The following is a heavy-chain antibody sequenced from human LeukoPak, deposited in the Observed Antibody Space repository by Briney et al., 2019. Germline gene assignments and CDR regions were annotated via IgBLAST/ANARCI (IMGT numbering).Heavy chain of an antibody. CDR2: ISRDGSST. CDR3: ARGYSYGDVGYFDF. D-gene: IGHD5-18*01. V-gene: IGHV3-74*01. Sequence: GGSLRLSCAASGFTFGNYWMHWVRRPPGKGLVWVSHISRDGSSTTYADSVKGRFTISRDNAKNTLYLQMNSLRAEDTAVYYCARGYSYGDVGYFDFWGQGTLVTVSS. J-gene: IGHJ4*02. CDR1: GFTFGNYW.